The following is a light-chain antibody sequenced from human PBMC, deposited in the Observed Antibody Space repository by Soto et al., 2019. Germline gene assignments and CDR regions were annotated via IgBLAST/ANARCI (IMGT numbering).Light chain of an antibody. CDR1: SGHSSYI. V-gene: IGLV4-60*02. J-gene: IGLJ3*02. CDR3: ETWDSNTHTV. CDR2: LEGSGSY. Sequence: QLVLTQSSSASASLGSSVKLTCTLSSGHSSYIIAWHQQQPGKAPRYLMKLEGSGSYNKGSGVPDRFSGSSSGADRYLTISILQFEDEADYYCETWDSNTHTVFGGGTKLTVL.